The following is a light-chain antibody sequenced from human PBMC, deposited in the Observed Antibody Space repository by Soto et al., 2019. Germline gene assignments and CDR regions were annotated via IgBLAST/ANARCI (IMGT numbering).Light chain of an antibody. CDR2: LNSDGSH. V-gene: IGLV4-69*01. CDR3: QTWGTGIHVV. J-gene: IGLJ2*01. Sequence: QLVLTQSPSASASLGASVKLTCTLSSGHSSYAIAWHQQQPEKGPRYLMKLNSDGSHSKGDGIPDRFSGSSSAAERYLTISSLQSEDEADYYCQTWGTGIHVVFGGGTQLTVL. CDR1: SGHSSYA.